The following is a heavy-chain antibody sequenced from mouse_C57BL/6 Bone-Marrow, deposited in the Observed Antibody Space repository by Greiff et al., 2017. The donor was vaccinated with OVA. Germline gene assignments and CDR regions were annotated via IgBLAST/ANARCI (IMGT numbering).Heavy chain of an antibody. CDR2: ISSGGSYT. V-gene: IGHV5-6*01. J-gene: IGHJ3*01. CDR1: GFTFSSYG. D-gene: IGHD1-1*01. Sequence: EVHLVESGGDLVKPGGSLKLSCAASGFTFSSYGMSWVRQTPDKRLEWVATISSGGSYTYYPDSVKGRFTISRDNSKNTRYLQMSHLKSEDTAMYYCAREGVILRSPSWFAYWGQGTLVTVSA. CDR3: AREGVILRSPSWFAY.